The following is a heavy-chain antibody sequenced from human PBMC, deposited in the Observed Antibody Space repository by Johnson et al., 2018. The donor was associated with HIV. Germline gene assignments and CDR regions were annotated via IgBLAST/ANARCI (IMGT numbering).Heavy chain of an antibody. J-gene: IGHJ3*02. Sequence: QVQLVESGGGVVQPWRSLRLSCAASGFTFSSYAMHWVRQAPGKGLEWVAVISYDGSNKYYADSVKGRFTISRDNSKNTLYLQMNSLRAEDTAVYYCARDSYGGAFDIWGQGTMVTVSS. CDR2: ISYDGSNK. CDR1: GFTFSSYA. CDR3: ARDSYGGAFDI. V-gene: IGHV3-30*14. D-gene: IGHD3-16*01.